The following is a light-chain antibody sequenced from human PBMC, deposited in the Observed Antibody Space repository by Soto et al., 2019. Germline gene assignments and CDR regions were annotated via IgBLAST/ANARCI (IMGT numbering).Light chain of an antibody. V-gene: IGLV2-14*01. Sequence: QSALTQPASVSGSPGQSITISCTGTSSDIGGYKYVSWYQQHPGKAPKLIIYEVTNRPSGVSDLFSGSKSGNTASLTIAWLQAEDEADYYCSSYTIYSTLLLFGGGTKLTVL. CDR2: EVT. CDR1: SSDIGGYKY. CDR3: SSYTIYSTLLL. J-gene: IGLJ2*01.